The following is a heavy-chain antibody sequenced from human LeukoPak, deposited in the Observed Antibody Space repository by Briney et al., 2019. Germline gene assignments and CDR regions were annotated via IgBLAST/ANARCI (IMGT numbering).Heavy chain of an antibody. CDR1: GFTFSSYA. D-gene: IGHD3-10*01. Sequence: PGGSLRLSCAASGFTFSSYAMSWVRQAPGKGLEWVPAISGSGGSTYHADSVKGRFTISRDNSKNTLYLQMNSLRAEDTAVYYCAKDTDYYGSGSYSDPWGQGTLVTVSS. CDR3: AKDTDYYGSGSYSDP. CDR2: ISGSGGST. J-gene: IGHJ5*02. V-gene: IGHV3-23*01.